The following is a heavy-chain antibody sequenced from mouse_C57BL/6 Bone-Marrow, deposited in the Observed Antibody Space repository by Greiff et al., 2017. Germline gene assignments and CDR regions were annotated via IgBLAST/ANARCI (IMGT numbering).Heavy chain of an antibody. D-gene: IGHD1-1*02. CDR1: GYTFTSYG. CDR2: IYPRSGNT. Sequence: VKVVESGAELARPGASVKLSCKASGYTFTSYGISWVKQRTGQGLEWIGEIYPRSGNTYYNEKFKGKATLTADKSSSTAYMELRSLTSEDSAVYFCARTGGNQDRCFDVWGTGTTVTVSS. V-gene: IGHV1-81*01. CDR3: ARTGGNQDRCFDV. J-gene: IGHJ1*03.